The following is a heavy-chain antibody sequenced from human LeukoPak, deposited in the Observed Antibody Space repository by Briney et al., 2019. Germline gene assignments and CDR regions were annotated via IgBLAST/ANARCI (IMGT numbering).Heavy chain of an antibody. Sequence: NPSETLSLTCTVSGGSISSSSYYWGWIRQPPGKGLEWIGSIYYSGSTYYNPSLKCRVTISVDTSKNQFSLKLSSVTAADTAVYYCARAQTYITMVRGATLDAFDIWGQGTMVTVSS. CDR3: ARAQTYITMVRGATLDAFDI. D-gene: IGHD3-10*01. J-gene: IGHJ3*02. CDR2: IYYSGST. V-gene: IGHV4-39*07. CDR1: GGSISSSSYY.